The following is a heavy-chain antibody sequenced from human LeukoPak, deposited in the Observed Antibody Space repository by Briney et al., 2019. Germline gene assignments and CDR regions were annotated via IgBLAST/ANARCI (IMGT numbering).Heavy chain of an antibody. V-gene: IGHV1-2*02. CDR1: GYTFTGYH. CDR2: INPNSGFT. D-gene: IGHD1-1*01. CDR3: ARDGGNWYVGY. J-gene: IGHJ4*02. Sequence: EASVKVSCKTSGYTFTGYHLHWVRQAPGQGLEWMGSINPNSGFTNYAQRFQGRVTMTRDTSISTVYMELSRLTSDDTAVYSCARDGGNWYVGYWGQGTVVTVSS.